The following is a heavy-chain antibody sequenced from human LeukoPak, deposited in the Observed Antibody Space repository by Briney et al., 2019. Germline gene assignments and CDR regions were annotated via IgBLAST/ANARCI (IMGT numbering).Heavy chain of an antibody. CDR3: ARLYCSGGSCYGWFDP. V-gene: IGHV4-34*01. Sequence: SETLCLTCAVYGGSFSGYYWSWIRQPPGKGLEWIGEINHSGSTNYNPSLKSRVTISVDTSKNQFSLKLSSVTAADTAVSYCARLYCSGGSCYGWFDPWGQGTLVTVSS. D-gene: IGHD2-15*01. J-gene: IGHJ5*02. CDR2: INHSGST. CDR1: GGSFSGYY.